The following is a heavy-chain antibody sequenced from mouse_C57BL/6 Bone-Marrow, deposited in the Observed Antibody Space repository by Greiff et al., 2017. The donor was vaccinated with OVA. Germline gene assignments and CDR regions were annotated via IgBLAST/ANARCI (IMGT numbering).Heavy chain of an antibody. V-gene: IGHV1-69*01. D-gene: IGHD2-3*01. CDR1: GYTFTSYW. Sequence: QVQLQQPGAELVMPGASVKLSCKASGYTFTSYWMHWVKQRPGQGLEWIGEIDPSDSYTNYNQKFKGKSTLTVDKSSSTAYMQLSSLTSEDSAVYYSARDGYYPYWYFDVWGTGTTVTVSS. J-gene: IGHJ1*03. CDR2: IDPSDSYT. CDR3: ARDGYYPYWYFDV.